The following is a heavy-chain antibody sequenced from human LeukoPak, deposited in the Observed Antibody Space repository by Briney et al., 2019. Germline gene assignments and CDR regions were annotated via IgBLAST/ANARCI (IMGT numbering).Heavy chain of an antibody. CDR2: ISGSGGST. CDR1: GFTFSSYA. V-gene: IGHV3-23*01. D-gene: IGHD3-9*01. CDR3: AKDPTTYYDILTGYYWDDAFDI. J-gene: IGHJ3*02. Sequence: GGSLRLSCAASGFTFSSYAMSWVRQAPGKGLEWVSAISGSGGSTYYADSVKGRFTISRDNSKTTLYLQMNSLRAEDTAVYYCAKDPTTYYDILTGYYWDDAFDIWGQGTMVTVSS.